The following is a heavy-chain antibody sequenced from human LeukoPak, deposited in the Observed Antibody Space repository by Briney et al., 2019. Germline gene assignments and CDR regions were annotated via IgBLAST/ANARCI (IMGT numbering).Heavy chain of an antibody. J-gene: IGHJ6*03. CDR3: ARGRGKVGATKLGYYYYYMDV. D-gene: IGHD1-26*01. CDR2: IIPIFGTA. Sequence: SVKVSCKASGGTLSSYAISWVRQAPGQGLEWMGGIIPIFGTANYAQKFQGRVTITTDESTSTAYMELSSLRSEDTAVYYCARGRGKVGATKLGYYYYYMDVWGKGTTVTVSS. V-gene: IGHV1-69*05. CDR1: GGTLSSYA.